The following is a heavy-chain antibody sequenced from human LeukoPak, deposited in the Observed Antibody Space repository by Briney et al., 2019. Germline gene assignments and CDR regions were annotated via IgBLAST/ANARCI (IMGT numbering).Heavy chain of an antibody. Sequence: ASVKVSCKASGYTFTSYGISWVRQAPGQGLEWMGWISAYNGNTNYAQKLRGRVTMTTDTSTSTAYMELRSLRSDDTAVYYCARDRVQVVAATPGWFDPWGQGTLVTVSS. CDR1: GYTFTSYG. CDR3: ARDRVQVVAATPGWFDP. D-gene: IGHD2-15*01. CDR2: ISAYNGNT. J-gene: IGHJ5*02. V-gene: IGHV1-18*01.